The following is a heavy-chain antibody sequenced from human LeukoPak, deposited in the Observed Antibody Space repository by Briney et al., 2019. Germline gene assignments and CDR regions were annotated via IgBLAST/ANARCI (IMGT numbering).Heavy chain of an antibody. CDR2: ISAYNGNT. Sequence: ASVKVSCKASGYTFTIYGISWVRQAPGQGLEWMVWISAYNGNTNYAQKLQGRVTMTTDTSTSTAYMELRSLRSDDTAVYYCARVYCRSTSFQYYYYYGMDVWGQGTTVTVSS. CDR3: ARVYCRSTSFQYYYYYGMDV. J-gene: IGHJ6*02. V-gene: IGHV1-18*01. CDR1: GYTFTIYG. D-gene: IGHD2-2*01.